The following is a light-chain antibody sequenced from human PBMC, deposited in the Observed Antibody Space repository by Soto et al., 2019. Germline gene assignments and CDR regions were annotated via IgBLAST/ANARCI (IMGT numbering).Light chain of an antibody. CDR2: EVN. CDR3: SSYTSISTRV. V-gene: IGLV2-14*01. Sequence: QSALTQPASVSGSPGQSITISCTGTSSDVGSYNYVSWYQQHPGKAPQLMIYEVNNRPYGFSNRFSGSKSGKTASLTISGLQSEDEANYYGSSYTSISTRVFGGGTNLTVL. CDR1: SSDVGSYNY. J-gene: IGLJ3*02.